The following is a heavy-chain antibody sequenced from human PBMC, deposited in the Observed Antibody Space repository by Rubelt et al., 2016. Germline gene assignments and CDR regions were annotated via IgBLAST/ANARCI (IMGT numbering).Heavy chain of an antibody. J-gene: IGHJ3*02. CDR2: IYWDDDT. CDR1: GFSLSTSGVG. D-gene: IGHD1-7*01. CDR3: AHSLWVIGTTVCAFDI. Sequence: QITLKESGPTLVKPTQTLTLTCTFSGFSLSTSGVGVGWIRQPPGKALEWLALIYWDDDTRYSPSLKSRLTITKDTSKNQVVLTMTKMDHVDTATYYCAHSLWVIGTTVCAFDIWGQGTMVTVSS. V-gene: IGHV2-5*02.